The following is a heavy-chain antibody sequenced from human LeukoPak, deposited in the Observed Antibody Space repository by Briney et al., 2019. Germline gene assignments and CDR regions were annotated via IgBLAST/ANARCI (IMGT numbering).Heavy chain of an antibody. D-gene: IGHD4/OR15-4a*01. CDR1: GGSISSYY. CDR3: ARLDYHDYYFDY. CDR2: IYYSGST. V-gene: IGHV4-59*01. J-gene: IGHJ4*02. Sequence: SETLSLTCTVSGGSISSYYWSWIRQPPGKGLEWIGYIYYSGSTNYNPSLKSRVTISVDTSKNQFSLKLSSVTAADTAVYYCARLDYHDYYFDYWGQGTLVTVSS.